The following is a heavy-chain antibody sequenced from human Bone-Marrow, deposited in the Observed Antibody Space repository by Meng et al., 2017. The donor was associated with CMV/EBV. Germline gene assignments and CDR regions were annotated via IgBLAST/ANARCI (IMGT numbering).Heavy chain of an antibody. CDR3: AREGPQASDFWSNYYKPLDY. D-gene: IGHD3-3*01. V-gene: IGHV3-48*03. CDR2: ISTSGSSI. J-gene: IGHJ4*02. Sequence: GGSLRPSCAAAGFGFSKFEMNWLRQAPGKGLEWISYISTSGSSIYYADSVEGRFTISRDNAKSSLYLEMTGLRGEDTAIYYCAREGPQASDFWSNYYKPLDYWGQGTLVTVSS. CDR1: GFGFSKFE.